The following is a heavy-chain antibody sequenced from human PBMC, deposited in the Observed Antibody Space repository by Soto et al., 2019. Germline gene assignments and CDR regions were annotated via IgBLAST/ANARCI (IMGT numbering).Heavy chain of an antibody. CDR2: ISSSSSTI. D-gene: IGHD3-3*01. CDR3: ARDLLSYYDFWNGYHDAFDI. Sequence: GGSLRLSCAASGFTFSSYTMNWVRQAPGKGLEWVSYISSSSSTIDYADSLKGRFTISRDNAKNSLYLQMNSLRAEDTAVYYCARDLLSYYDFWNGYHDAFDIWGQGTMVTVSS. V-gene: IGHV3-48*04. CDR1: GFTFSSYT. J-gene: IGHJ3*02.